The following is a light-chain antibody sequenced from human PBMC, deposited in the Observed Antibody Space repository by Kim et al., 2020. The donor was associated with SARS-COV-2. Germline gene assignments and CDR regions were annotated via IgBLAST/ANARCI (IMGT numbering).Light chain of an antibody. CDR2: GAS. V-gene: IGKV1-39*01. Sequence: DIQMTQSPSSLSASIGDKVTVTCRASQNISTYLNWYRHRPGRAPDVLIYGASNLQSGVPSRFSGGGSGTDFTLTIRSLQPEDFATYYCQQSYSTPRTFGPGTKVDIK. CDR1: QNISTY. J-gene: IGKJ3*01. CDR3: QQSYSTPRT.